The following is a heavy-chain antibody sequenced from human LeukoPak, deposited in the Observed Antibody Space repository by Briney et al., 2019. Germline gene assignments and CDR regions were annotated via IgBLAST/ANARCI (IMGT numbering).Heavy chain of an antibody. Sequence: SETLSLTCTVSGGSISSGDYYWSWVRQPPGKGLEWIGYIYYSGSTYYNPSLKSRVTISVDTSKNQFSLKLSSVTAADTAVYYCARVRRSTSCYWFDPWGQGTLVTVSS. J-gene: IGHJ5*02. D-gene: IGHD2-2*01. V-gene: IGHV4-30-4*08. CDR1: GGSISSGDYY. CDR2: IYYSGST. CDR3: ARVRRSTSCYWFDP.